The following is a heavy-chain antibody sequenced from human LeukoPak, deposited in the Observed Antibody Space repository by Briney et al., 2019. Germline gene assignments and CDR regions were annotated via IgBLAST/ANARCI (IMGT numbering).Heavy chain of an antibody. J-gene: IGHJ4*02. CDR3: AKCFFRSGSGYFDY. Sequence: GGSLRLSCAASGFTFSSYAVSWVRQAPGKGLGWVSALSGSGGSTYYADSVKGRFTISRDNSKNTLYLQMNSLRAEDTAVYYCAKCFFRSGSGYFDYWGQGTLVTVSS. V-gene: IGHV3-23*01. D-gene: IGHD3-10*01. CDR2: LSGSGGST. CDR1: GFTFSSYA.